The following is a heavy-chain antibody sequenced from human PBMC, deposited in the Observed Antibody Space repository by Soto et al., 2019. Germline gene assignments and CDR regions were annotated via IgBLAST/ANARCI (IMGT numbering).Heavy chain of an antibody. J-gene: IGHJ6*04. V-gene: IGHV1-8*01. CDR3: ARASDDFWSGYYGMEV. CDR1: GYTFTSYD. D-gene: IGHD3-3*01. CDR2: MNPNSGNT. Sequence: ASVKVSCKASGYTFTSYDINWVRQATGQGLEWMGWMNPNSGNTGYAQKFQGRVTMTRNTSISTAYMELSSLRSEDTAVYYCARASDDFWSGYYGMEVWGEGTKVTVSS.